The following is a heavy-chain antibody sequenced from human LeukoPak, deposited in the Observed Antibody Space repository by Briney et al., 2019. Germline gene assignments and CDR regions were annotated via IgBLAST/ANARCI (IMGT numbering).Heavy chain of an antibody. CDR1: GYTFTSYY. CDR3: ARDHATIRHYGSGGGYYYYYMDV. V-gene: IGHV1-46*01. J-gene: IGHJ6*03. D-gene: IGHD3-10*01. CDR2: INPSGGST. Sequence: GASVKVSCKASGYTFTSYYMHWVRQAPGQGLEWMGIINPSGGSTSYAQKFQGRVTMTRDTSTSTVYMELSSLRSEDTAVYYCARDHATIRHYGSGGGYYYYYMDVWGKGTSVTISS.